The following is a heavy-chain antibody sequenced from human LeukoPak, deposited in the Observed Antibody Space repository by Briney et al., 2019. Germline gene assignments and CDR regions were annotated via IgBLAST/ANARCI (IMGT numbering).Heavy chain of an antibody. CDR2: IVPIFGTA. V-gene: IGHV1-69*13. Sequence: SVKVSCKASGGTFSSYAISWVRQAPGQGLEWMGGIVPIFGTANYAQKFQGRVTITADESTSTAYMELSSLRSEDTAVYYCATSTDTAMAHGAYYFDYWGQGTLVTVSS. CDR1: GGTFSSYA. CDR3: ATSTDTAMAHGAYYFDY. D-gene: IGHD5-18*01. J-gene: IGHJ4*02.